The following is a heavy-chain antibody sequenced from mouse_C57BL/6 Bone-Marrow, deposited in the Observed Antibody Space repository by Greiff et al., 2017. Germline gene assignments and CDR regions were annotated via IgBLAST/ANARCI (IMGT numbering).Heavy chain of an antibody. CDR1: GYSITSGYY. J-gene: IGHJ3*01. Sequence: EVQLQESGPGLVKPSQSLSLTCSVTGYSITSGYYWNWIRQFPGNKLEWMGYISYDGSNNYNPSLKNRISITRDTSKNQFFLKLNSVTTEDTATYYCARGWLTFAYWGQGTLVTVSA. D-gene: IGHD2-3*01. V-gene: IGHV3-6*01. CDR2: ISYDGSN. CDR3: ARGWLTFAY.